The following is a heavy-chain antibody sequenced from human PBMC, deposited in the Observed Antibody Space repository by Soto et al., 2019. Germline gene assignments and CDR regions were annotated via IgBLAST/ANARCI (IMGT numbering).Heavy chain of an antibody. CDR3: AKDTSQYAYSWFDP. V-gene: IGHV3-9*01. J-gene: IGHJ5*02. CDR2: VSWNSGNI. D-gene: IGHD2-8*01. CDR1: GFTFHDYA. Sequence: EVQLVESGGGLVQPGRSLRLSCAASGFTFHDYAMHWVRQAPGRGLEWVSGVSWNSGNIGYADSVKGRFTISRDNAKNSLYLQMNSLRAEDTAFYYCAKDTSQYAYSWFDPWGQGTLVTVSS.